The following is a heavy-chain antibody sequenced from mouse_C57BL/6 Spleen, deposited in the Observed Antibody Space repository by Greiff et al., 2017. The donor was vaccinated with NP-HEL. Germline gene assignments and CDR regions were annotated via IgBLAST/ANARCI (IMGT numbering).Heavy chain of an antibody. CDR2: IRNKANGYTT. D-gene: IGHD1-1*01. CDR1: GFTFTDYY. V-gene: IGHV7-3*01. Sequence: EVKLVESGGGLVQPGGSLSLSCAASGFTFTDYYMSWVRQPPGKALEWLGFIRNKANGYTTEYSASVKGRFTISRDTSQSILYLQMNALRAEDSATYYCARHYYGSSYGGYFDVWGTGTTVTVSS. CDR3: ARHYYGSSYGGYFDV. J-gene: IGHJ1*03.